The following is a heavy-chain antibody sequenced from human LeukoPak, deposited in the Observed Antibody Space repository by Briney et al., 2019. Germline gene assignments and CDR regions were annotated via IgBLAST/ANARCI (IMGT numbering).Heavy chain of an antibody. J-gene: IGHJ5*02. D-gene: IGHD4/OR15-4a*01. V-gene: IGHV4-34*01. CDR2: INHSGST. Sequence: SETLSLTCAVYGGSFSGYYWSWIRQPPGKGLEWIGEINHSGSTNYNPSLKSRVTISVDTSKNQFSLKLSSVAAADTAVYYCGRAPRGASLGWFDPWGQGTLVTVSS. CDR1: GGSFSGYY. CDR3: GRAPRGASLGWFDP.